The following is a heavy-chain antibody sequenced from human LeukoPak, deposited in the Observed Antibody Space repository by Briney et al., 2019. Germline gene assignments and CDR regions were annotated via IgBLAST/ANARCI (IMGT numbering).Heavy chain of an antibody. V-gene: IGHV3-30-3*01. CDR2: ISQDGSGR. D-gene: IGHD6-13*01. Sequence: GGSLRLSCAASGLTFSSHAMHWVRQAPGKGLEWVAVISQDGSGRHYTDSVKGRFTVSRDNSRNTLYLQMNSLRADDTAVYYCVREPGPGYFDYWGQGTLVTVSS. CDR3: VREPGPGYFDY. J-gene: IGHJ4*02. CDR1: GLTFSSHA.